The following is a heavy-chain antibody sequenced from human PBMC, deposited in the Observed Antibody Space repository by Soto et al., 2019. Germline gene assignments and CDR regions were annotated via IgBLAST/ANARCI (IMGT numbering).Heavy chain of an antibody. J-gene: IGHJ6*01. V-gene: IGHV5-51*01. Sequence: GESLKISCKGSGYSFSNYWIVWVRQMPGKGLEWMGIIYPGDFDTRYSPSFQGQVTISADKSISTAYLRWSSLKASDTAMYYCARRCSGGSCYSSHYYYGLDVWGQGTTVTVSS. D-gene: IGHD2-15*01. CDR2: IYPGDFDT. CDR1: GYSFSNYW. CDR3: ARRCSGGSCYSSHYYYGLDV.